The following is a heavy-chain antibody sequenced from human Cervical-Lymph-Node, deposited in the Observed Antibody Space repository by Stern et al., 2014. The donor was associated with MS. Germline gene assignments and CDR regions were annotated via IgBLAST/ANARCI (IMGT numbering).Heavy chain of an antibody. Sequence: EVQLVQSGGGVIQPGGSLRLSCTASGLTVSRDYMTWVRQAPGKGLEWVALITNVGSTFYTDSVKGRFTISRDDSKTTVYLHMTSLRAEDTAMYYCARDTSSPERSDWWGQGTLVTVSS. V-gene: IGHV3-53*01. J-gene: IGHJ4*02. CDR1: GLTVSRDY. CDR3: ARDTSSPERSDW. D-gene: IGHD1-1*01. CDR2: ITNVGST.